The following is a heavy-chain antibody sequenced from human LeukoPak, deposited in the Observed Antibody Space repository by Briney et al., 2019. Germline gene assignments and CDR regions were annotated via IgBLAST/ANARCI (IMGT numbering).Heavy chain of an antibody. J-gene: IGHJ6*02. CDR2: MNPNSGNT. CDR3: AIRPYSSGWYGGYGMDV. V-gene: IGHV1-8*01. Sequence: GASVTVSCTASGYTFTSYDINWVRQAPGQGLEWMGWMNPNSGNTGYAQKFQGRVTMTRNTSISTAYMELSSLRSEDTAVYYCAIRPYSSGWYGGYGMDVWGQGTTVTVSS. D-gene: IGHD6-19*01. CDR1: GYTFTSYD.